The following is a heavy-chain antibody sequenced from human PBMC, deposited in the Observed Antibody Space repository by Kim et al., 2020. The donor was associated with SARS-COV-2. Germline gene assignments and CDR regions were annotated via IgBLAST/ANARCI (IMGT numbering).Heavy chain of an antibody. Sequence: GGSLRLSSAASGFTFSSYWMHWVRQAPGKGLVWVSRINSDGTTTSYGDSVKGRFTLSRDNAKNTLYLQMNSLRAEDTAVYYCARRAYTSGWWYYDYWGQG. CDR1: GFTFSSYW. CDR2: INSDGTTT. V-gene: IGHV3-74*01. J-gene: IGHJ4*02. CDR3: ARRAYTSGWWYYDY. D-gene: IGHD6-19*01.